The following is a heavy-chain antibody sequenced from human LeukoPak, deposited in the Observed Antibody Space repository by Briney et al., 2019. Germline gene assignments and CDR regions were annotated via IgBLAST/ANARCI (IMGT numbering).Heavy chain of an antibody. CDR1: GVTFSGYW. CDR2: IKSDGSAT. J-gene: IGHJ4*02. CDR3: LIPAAGEH. Sequence: GESLRLSCAASGVTFSGYWMHWVRQAPGKGLVWVSRIKSDGSATNYADSVKGRFTVSRDNAKNTLYLQMNSLTAEDTAMNYCLIPAAGEHWGRGTSVTVSS. D-gene: IGHD6-13*01. V-gene: IGHV3-74*01.